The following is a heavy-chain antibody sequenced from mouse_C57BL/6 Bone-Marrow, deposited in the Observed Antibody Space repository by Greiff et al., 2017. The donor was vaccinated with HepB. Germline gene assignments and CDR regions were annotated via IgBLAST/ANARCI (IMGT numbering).Heavy chain of an antibody. CDR3: AMIYYGNSAWFAY. V-gene: IGHV1-81*01. CDR2: IYPRSGNT. CDR1: GYTFTSYG. J-gene: IGHJ3*01. D-gene: IGHD2-1*01. Sequence: VQLQQSGAELARPGASVKLSCKASGYTFTSYGISWVKQRTGQGLEWIGEIYPRSGNTYYNEKFKGKATLTADKSSSTSYMELRSLTSEDSAVYFCAMIYYGNSAWFAYRGQGTLVTVSA.